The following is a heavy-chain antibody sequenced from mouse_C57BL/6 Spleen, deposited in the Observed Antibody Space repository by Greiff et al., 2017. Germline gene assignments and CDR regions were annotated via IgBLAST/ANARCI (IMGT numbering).Heavy chain of an antibody. CDR3: GGGDYDRAWFAY. D-gene: IGHD2-4*01. CDR2: IDTEDVET. CDR1: GFNIKDYY. V-gene: IGHV14-2*01. J-gene: IGHJ3*01. Sequence: VQLQQSGAELVKPGASVKLSCTASGFNIKDYYMHWVKQRTEQGLEWIGRIDTEDVETKYAPKFQGKVTITADTSSNTDYLQLSSMTSEDTAVYYCGGGDYDRAWFAYWGQGTLVTVSA.